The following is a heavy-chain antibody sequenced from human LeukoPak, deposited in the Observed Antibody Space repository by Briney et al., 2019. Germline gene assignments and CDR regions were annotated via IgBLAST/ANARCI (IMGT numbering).Heavy chain of an antibody. Sequence: GGSLRLSCAASGFTFSSYAMHWVRQAPGKGLEYVSAISSNGGSTYYANSVKGRFTISRDNSKNTLYLQMGSLRAEDMAVYYCARVAAPYYFDYWGQGTLVTVSS. CDR3: ARVAAPYYFDY. CDR1: GFTFSSYA. D-gene: IGHD2-15*01. CDR2: ISSNGGST. V-gene: IGHV3-64*01. J-gene: IGHJ4*02.